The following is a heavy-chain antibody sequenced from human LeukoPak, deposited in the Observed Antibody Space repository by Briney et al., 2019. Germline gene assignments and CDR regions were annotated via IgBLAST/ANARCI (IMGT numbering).Heavy chain of an antibody. D-gene: IGHD6-13*01. CDR3: ARDGIAAAGYLGMDV. Sequence: GGSLRLSCAASGFTVSSYSMNWVRQAPGKGLGWVSSISSSSSYIYYADSVKGRFTISRDNAKNSLYLQMNSLRAEDTAVYYCARDGIAAAGYLGMDVWGQGTTVTVSS. CDR1: GFTVSSYS. CDR2: ISSSSSYI. V-gene: IGHV3-21*01. J-gene: IGHJ6*02.